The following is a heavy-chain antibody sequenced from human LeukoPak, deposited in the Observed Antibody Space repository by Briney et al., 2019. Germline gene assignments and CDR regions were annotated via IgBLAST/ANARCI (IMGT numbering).Heavy chain of an antibody. V-gene: IGHV1-18*01. J-gene: IGHJ6*02. D-gene: IGHD3-3*01. CDR1: GYTFTSYG. CDR2: ISAYNGNT. Sequence: ASVTVSCTASGYTFTSYGISWVRQAPGQGLEWMGWISAYNGNTNYAQKLQGRVTMTTDTSTSTAYMELRSLRSDDTAVYYCARSGITIFGVVINYYYGMDVWGQGTTVTVSS. CDR3: ARSGITIFGVVINYYYGMDV.